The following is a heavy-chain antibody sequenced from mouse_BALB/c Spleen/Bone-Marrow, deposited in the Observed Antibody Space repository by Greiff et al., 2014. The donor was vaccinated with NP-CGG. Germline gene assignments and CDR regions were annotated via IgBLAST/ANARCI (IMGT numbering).Heavy chain of an antibody. V-gene: IGHV14-3*02. J-gene: IGHJ3*01. Sequence: VQLQQSGAELVKPGASVKLSCTASGFNIKDTYMHWVKQRPEQGLEWIGRIDPANXXXXXXXXXXXXXXXXXXXXSNTAYLQLSSLTSEDTAVYYCANYYXXXXXXXXWGQGTLVTVSA. CDR3: ANYYXXXXXXXX. CDR2: IDPANXXX. D-gene: IGHD1-1*01. CDR1: GFNIKDTY.